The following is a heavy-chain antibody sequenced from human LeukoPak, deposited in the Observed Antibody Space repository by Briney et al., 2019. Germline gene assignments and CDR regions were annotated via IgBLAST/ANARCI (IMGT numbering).Heavy chain of an antibody. CDR1: GYTFTGYY. D-gene: IGHD6-19*01. V-gene: IGHV1-2*02. Sequence: ASVQVSCKASGYTFTGYYLHWVRQAPGQGLEWMGCINPNSGGTNYAQKFQGRVTVTRDTSISTAYMELSRLKSDDTAVYYCARVSVAGTPDRDYFDYWGQGTLVTVSS. CDR3: ARVSVAGTPDRDYFDY. CDR2: INPNSGGT. J-gene: IGHJ4*02.